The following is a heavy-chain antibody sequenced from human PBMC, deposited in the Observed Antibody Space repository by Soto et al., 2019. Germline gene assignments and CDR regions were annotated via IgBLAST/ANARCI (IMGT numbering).Heavy chain of an antibody. CDR3: AKVTSATGITYWFDP. CDR1: GFTFSSYA. D-gene: IGHD3-10*01. J-gene: IGHJ5*02. CDR2: ISGSGGST. Sequence: GGSLRLSCAASGFTFSSYAMSWVRPAPGKGLEWVSSISGSGGSTYYADSVKGRFTISRDNSKNTLYLQMNSLRAEDTAVYYCAKVTSATGITYWFDPWGQGTLVTVSS. V-gene: IGHV3-23*01.